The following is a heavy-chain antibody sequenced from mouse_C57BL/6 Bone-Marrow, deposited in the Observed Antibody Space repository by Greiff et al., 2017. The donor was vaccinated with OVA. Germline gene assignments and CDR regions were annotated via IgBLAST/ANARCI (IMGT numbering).Heavy chain of an antibody. CDR3: ARRSIYYGYYFDY. D-gene: IGHD2-1*01. J-gene: IGHJ2*01. V-gene: IGHV1-75*01. CDR2: IFPGSGST. CDR1: GYTFTDYY. Sequence: VKLMESGPELVKPGASVKISCKASGYTFTDYYINWVKQRPGQGLEWIGWIFPGSGSTYYNEKFKGKATLTVDKSSSTAYMLLSSLTSEDSAVYFCARRSIYYGYYFDYWGQGTTLTVSS.